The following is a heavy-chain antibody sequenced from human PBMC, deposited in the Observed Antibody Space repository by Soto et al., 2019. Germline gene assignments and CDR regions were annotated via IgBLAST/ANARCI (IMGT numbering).Heavy chain of an antibody. V-gene: IGHV3-30-3*01. D-gene: IGHD3-9*01. CDR1: GFTFRTYA. Sequence: GGSLRLSCAASGFTFRTYAMHWVRQAPGKGLEWVAIISYDGSNEHYADSVEGRFTISRDKSKNMLFLQMNSLSAGDSAVYFCSKGSASHRPYFFDYWGQGILVTVSS. CDR2: ISYDGSNE. CDR3: SKGSASHRPYFFDY. J-gene: IGHJ4*02.